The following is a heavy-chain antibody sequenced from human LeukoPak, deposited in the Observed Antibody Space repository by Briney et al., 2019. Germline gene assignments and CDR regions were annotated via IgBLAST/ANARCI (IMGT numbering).Heavy chain of an antibody. Sequence: PGGSLRLSCSASGFTFSSYAMHWVRQAPGKGLEYVSAISSNGGSTYYADSVKGRFTISRDNSKNTLYLQMSSLRAEDTAVYYCVKDLGWFGELLSLDYWGQGTLATVSS. CDR3: VKDLGWFGELLSLDY. V-gene: IGHV3-64D*06. CDR1: GFTFSSYA. J-gene: IGHJ4*02. D-gene: IGHD3-10*01. CDR2: ISSNGGST.